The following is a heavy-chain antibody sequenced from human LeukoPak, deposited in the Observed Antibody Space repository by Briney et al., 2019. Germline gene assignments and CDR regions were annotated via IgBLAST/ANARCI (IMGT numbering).Heavy chain of an antibody. V-gene: IGHV3-53*01. CDR2: IYSGGST. J-gene: IGHJ6*04. CDR1: GFTFSRYW. Sequence: GGSLRLSCAASGFTFSRYWMHWVRQAPGKGLVWVSVIYSGGSTYYADSVKGRFTISRDNSKNTLYLQMNSLRAEDTAVYYCARTSRNKVGMDVWGKGTTVTVSS. CDR3: ARTSRNKVGMDV.